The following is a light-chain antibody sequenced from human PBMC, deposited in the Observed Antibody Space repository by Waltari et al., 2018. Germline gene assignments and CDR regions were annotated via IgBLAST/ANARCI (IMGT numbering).Light chain of an antibody. CDR1: QSVTSNY. J-gene: IGKJ1*01. CDR3: QQYASSRT. V-gene: IGKV3-20*01. CDR2: GVS. Sequence: EIVLTQSPDTLSLSPGERATLSCRASQSVTSNYLAWYQQKPGLAPRLLIYGVSSRATGVPDRFSGGGSGTEFTLTITILEPADFAVYYCQQYASSRTFGQGT.